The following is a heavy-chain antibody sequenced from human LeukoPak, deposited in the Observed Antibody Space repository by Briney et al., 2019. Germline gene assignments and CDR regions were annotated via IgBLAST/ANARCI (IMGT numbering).Heavy chain of an antibody. D-gene: IGHD6-13*01. J-gene: IGHJ4*02. CDR1: GGPMNSYN. CDR2: MYTSGST. Sequence: SETLSLTCTVSGGPMNSYNWSWIRQPAGKGLQWIGHMYTSGSTNYNPSLKSRVTISVDTSKNQFSLKLSSVTAADTAVYYCARPSSSPTSNYWGQGTLVTVSS. V-gene: IGHV4-4*07. CDR3: ARPSSSPTSNY.